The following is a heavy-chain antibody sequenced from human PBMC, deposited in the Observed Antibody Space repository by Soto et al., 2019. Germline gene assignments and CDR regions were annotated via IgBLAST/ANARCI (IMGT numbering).Heavy chain of an antibody. D-gene: IGHD2-2*01. V-gene: IGHV4-34*01. CDR2: INHSGST. CDR3: ARGAIPYTRAFDI. J-gene: IGHJ3*02. CDR1: GGSFSGYY. Sequence: QVQLQQWGAGLLKPSETLSLTCAVYGGSFSGYYWSWIRQPPGKGLEWIGEINHSGSTNYNPSLKSRVPLSVDTSKNQFSLKLSSVTAADTAVYYCARGAIPYTRAFDIWGQGTMVTVSS.